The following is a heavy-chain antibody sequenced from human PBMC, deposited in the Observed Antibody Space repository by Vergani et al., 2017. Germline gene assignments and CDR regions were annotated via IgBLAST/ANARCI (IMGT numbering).Heavy chain of an antibody. CDR2: INPLGGRA. J-gene: IGHJ4*02. V-gene: IGHV1-46*03. CDR3: VSSRLRSFEY. CDR1: GYTYRSYY. Sequence: QVKVVQSGAEVKAPGASEKVSCEASGYTYRSYYVHWVRQAPGQGLEWMGVINPLGGRATYSQKFQGRVSETGDSSTTGGTSASMVYMDLTSLTPEDTAVXFCVSSRLRSFEYWGQGTLVTVSS. D-gene: IGHD4-17*01.